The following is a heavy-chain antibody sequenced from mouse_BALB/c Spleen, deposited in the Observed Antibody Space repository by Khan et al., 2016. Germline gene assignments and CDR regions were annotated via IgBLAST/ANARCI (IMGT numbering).Heavy chain of an antibody. CDR2: IDPANGNT. V-gene: IGHV14-3*02. CDR3: ARSSDGYPFAY. J-gene: IGHJ3*01. Sequence: VQLKQSGAELVKPGASVKLSCTASGFNIKDTYMHWVKQRPEQGLEWIGRIDPANGNTKYDPKFQGKATITADTSSNTAYLQLSSLTSEDTAVYYCARSSDGYPFAYWGQGTLVTVSA. D-gene: IGHD2-3*01. CDR1: GFNIKDTY.